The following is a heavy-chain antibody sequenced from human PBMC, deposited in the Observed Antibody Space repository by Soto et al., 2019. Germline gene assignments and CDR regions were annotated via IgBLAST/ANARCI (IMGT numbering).Heavy chain of an antibody. CDR3: ARGGQCSSTSCYEDDAFDI. CDR1: EYSFNSYW. D-gene: IGHD2-2*01. Sequence: GESLKISCKGSEYSFNSYWIGWVRQMPGKGLEWMGIIYPGDSDTRYSPSFQGQVTISADKSISTAYLQWSSLKASDTAMYYCARGGQCSSTSCYEDDAFDIWGQGTMVTVSS. CDR2: IYPGDSDT. J-gene: IGHJ3*02. V-gene: IGHV5-51*01.